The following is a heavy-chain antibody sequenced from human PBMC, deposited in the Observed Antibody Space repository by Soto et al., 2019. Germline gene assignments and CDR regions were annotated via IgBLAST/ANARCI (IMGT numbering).Heavy chain of an antibody. CDR2: INHSGST. J-gene: IGHJ4*02. D-gene: IGHD4-17*01. CDR1: GGSFSGYY. V-gene: IGHV4-34*01. Sequence: PSETLSLTCAVYGGSFSGYYWSWIRQPPGKGLEWIGEINHSGSTNYNPSLKSRVTISVDTSKNQFSLKLSSVTAADTAVYYCARFTVTFDYWGQGTLVTVSS. CDR3: ARFTVTFDY.